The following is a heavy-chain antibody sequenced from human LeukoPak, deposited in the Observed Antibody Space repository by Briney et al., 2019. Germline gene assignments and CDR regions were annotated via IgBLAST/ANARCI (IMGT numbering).Heavy chain of an antibody. CDR2: IYSGGST. CDR3: AKGKVNHDGALDI. V-gene: IGHV3-66*01. CDR1: GFTVSSNY. J-gene: IGHJ3*02. Sequence: GGSLRLSCAASGFTVSSNYMSWVRQAPGKGLEWVSVIYSGGSTYYADSVKGRFTISRDNSKKTLFLQMNSLRAEDTAVYYCAKGKVNHDGALDIWGQGTVVTVSS. D-gene: IGHD3-16*01.